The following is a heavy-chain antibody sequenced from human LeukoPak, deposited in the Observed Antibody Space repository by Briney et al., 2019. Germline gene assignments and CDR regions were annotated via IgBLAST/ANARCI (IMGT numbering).Heavy chain of an antibody. V-gene: IGHV1-46*01. CDR3: ARDQAAVTTHLDWSFAL. CDR1: ANTFTDYY. CDR2: FNPPGGRT. J-gene: IGHJ2*01. D-gene: IGHD4-17*01. Sequence: GASVKVSCKASANTFTDYYMHWVRQAPGQGLEWMGIFNPPGGRTSYARMFKGRVAITRETSTGTLYMELSSLRSEDTAVYYCARDQAAVTTHLDWSFALWGRGTLVTVSS.